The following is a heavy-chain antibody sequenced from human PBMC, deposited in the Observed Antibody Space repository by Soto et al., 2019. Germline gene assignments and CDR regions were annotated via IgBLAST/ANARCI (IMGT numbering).Heavy chain of an antibody. CDR2: IYWDDDK. CDR3: AHTQTAMTTDAFDI. CDR1: GFSLRTSGVG. J-gene: IGHJ3*02. Sequence: QITLKESGPTLVKPTQTLTLTCTFSGFSLRTSGVGVGWIRQPPGKALEWLALIYWDDDKRYSPSLKSRLTITKDTSKTQVVLTITNMDAVYTATYYCAHTQTAMTTDAFDIWGQGTMVTVSS. D-gene: IGHD5-18*01. V-gene: IGHV2-5*02.